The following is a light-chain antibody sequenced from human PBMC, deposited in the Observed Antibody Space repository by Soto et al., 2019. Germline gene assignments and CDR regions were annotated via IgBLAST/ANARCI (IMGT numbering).Light chain of an antibody. V-gene: IGKV3D-20*02. Sequence: EIVLTQSPGTLSLSPGERATLSCRASQSVSSSYLAWYQQKPGQAPRLLIYRTSNRATGIPDRFSGSGSGTDFTLTISRLEPEDVGVYYCQQRSNWLTFGGGTKVDIK. CDR2: RTS. J-gene: IGKJ4*01. CDR3: QQRSNWLT. CDR1: QSVSSSY.